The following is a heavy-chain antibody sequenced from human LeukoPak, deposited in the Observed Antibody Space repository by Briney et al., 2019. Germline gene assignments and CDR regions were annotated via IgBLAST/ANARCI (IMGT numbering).Heavy chain of an antibody. CDR3: AREGIAVAGRRTLDY. V-gene: IGHV1-69*05. D-gene: IGHD6-13*01. Sequence: SVKVSCKASGGTFSSYAISWVRQAPGQGLEWMGRIIPIFGTANYAQKFQGRVTITTDESTSTAYMELSSLRSEDTAVYYCAREGIAVAGRRTLDYWGQGTLVTVSS. CDR2: IIPIFGTA. J-gene: IGHJ4*02. CDR1: GGTFSSYA.